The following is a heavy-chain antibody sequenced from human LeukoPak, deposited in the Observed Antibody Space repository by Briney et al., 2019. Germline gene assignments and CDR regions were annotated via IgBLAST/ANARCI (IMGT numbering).Heavy chain of an antibody. V-gene: IGHV3-30*02. CDR3: AKDWARGARIRYYFDY. CDR2: IRYDGSNK. Sequence: GGSLRLSCAASGFTFSSYGMHWVRQAPGKGLEWVAFIRYDGSNKYYADSVKGRFTISRDNSENTLYLQMNSLRAEDTAVYYCAKDWARGARIRYYFDYWGQGTLVTVSS. J-gene: IGHJ4*02. CDR1: GFTFSSYG. D-gene: IGHD3-10*01.